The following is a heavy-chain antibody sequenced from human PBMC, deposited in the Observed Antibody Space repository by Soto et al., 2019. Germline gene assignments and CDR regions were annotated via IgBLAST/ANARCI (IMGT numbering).Heavy chain of an antibody. CDR3: VATYGDYLDY. Sequence: GAEVKKPGESLQISCKGSGYKFTTYWIGWVRQMPGKGLEWMAIIYPDDSDSRYSPSFQGQVTISADKSISTAYLQWSSLKASDTAIYYCVATYGDYLDYWGQGTLVTVSS. CDR1: GYKFTTYW. CDR2: IYPDDSDS. J-gene: IGHJ4*02. V-gene: IGHV5-51*01. D-gene: IGHD4-17*01.